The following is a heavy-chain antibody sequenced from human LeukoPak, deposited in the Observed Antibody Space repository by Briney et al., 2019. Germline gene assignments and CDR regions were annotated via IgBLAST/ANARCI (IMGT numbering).Heavy chain of an antibody. CDR3: AREIVVVPAAGGGFDP. V-gene: IGHV4-30-4*01. J-gene: IGHJ5*02. CDR1: GGSLSSGDYY. CDR2: IYYSGST. Sequence: PSQTLSLTCTVSGGSLSSGDYYWGWVRQPPGTGLEWIGYIYYSGSTYYNPSLKSRVTISVDTSKNQFSLKLSSVTAADTAVYYCAREIVVVPAAGGGFDPWGQGTLVTVSS. D-gene: IGHD2-2*01.